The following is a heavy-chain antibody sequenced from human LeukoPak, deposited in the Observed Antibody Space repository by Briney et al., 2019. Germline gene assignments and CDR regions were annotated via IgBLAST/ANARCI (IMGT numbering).Heavy chain of an antibody. V-gene: IGHV3-30*02. CDR3: ASRQYYDILTGTDY. D-gene: IGHD3-9*01. CDR2: IRYDGSNK. CDR1: GFTFSSYG. Sequence: GGSLRLSCAASGFTFSSYGMHWVRQAPGKGLEWVAFIRYDGSNKYYADSVKGRFTISRDNSKNTLYLQMNSLRAEDTAVYYCASRQYYDILTGTDYWGQGTLVTVSS. J-gene: IGHJ4*02.